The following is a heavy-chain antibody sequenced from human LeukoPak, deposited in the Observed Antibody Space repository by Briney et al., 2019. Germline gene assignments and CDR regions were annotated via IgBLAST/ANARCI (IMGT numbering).Heavy chain of an antibody. CDR2: ISYDGSNK. Sequence: GGSLRLSCAASGFTFSSYAMSWVRQAPGKGLGWVAVISYDGSNKYYADSVKGRFTISRDNSKNTLYLQMNSLRAEDTAVYYCAKDDSSGAFDIWGQGTMVTVSS. D-gene: IGHD2-21*01. V-gene: IGHV3-30*18. J-gene: IGHJ3*02. CDR3: AKDDSSGAFDI. CDR1: GFTFSSYA.